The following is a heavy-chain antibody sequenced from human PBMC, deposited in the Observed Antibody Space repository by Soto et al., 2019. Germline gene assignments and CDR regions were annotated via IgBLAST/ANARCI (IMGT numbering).Heavy chain of an antibody. CDR2: ISSNGGST. J-gene: IGHJ4*02. CDR3: VKDHFGYFDY. D-gene: IGHD3-16*01. Sequence: PGGSLRLSCVVSGFIPSSYAMHWVRQAPGKGLEYVSAISSNGGSTYYADSVKGRFTISRDNSKNTLYLQMSSLRAEDTAVYYCVKDHFGYFDYWGQGTLVTVYS. V-gene: IGHV3-64D*06. CDR1: GFIPSSYA.